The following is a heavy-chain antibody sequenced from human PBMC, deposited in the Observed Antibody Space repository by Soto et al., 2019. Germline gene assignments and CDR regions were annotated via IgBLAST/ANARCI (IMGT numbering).Heavy chain of an antibody. CDR1: ASTITGSR. J-gene: IGHJ5*02. D-gene: IGHD5-12*01. Sequence: SEPQSQTFTFSASTITGSRLHWIRQPPGKGLQGIGYIYSSGSTMYNPSLKSRVTMSVDTSQNQFSLKLNSVTAADTAVYYCARDLGGYYWFDPWGQG. V-gene: IGHV4-59*01. CDR2: IYSSGST. CDR3: ARDLGGYYWFDP.